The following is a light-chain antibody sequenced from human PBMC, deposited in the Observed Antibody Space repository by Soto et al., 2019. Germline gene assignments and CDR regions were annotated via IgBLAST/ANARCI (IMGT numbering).Light chain of an antibody. CDR1: SSDVGGYNY. J-gene: IGLJ2*01. CDR2: EVN. V-gene: IGLV2-8*01. Sequence: QSALTQPPSASGSPGQSVAISCTGTSSDVGGYNYVSWYQQHPGKAPKLMIYEVNKRPSGVPDRFSGSKSGNTASLTVSGLQAEDEADYYCGSYGGSANLVFGGGTKLTVL. CDR3: GSYGGSANLV.